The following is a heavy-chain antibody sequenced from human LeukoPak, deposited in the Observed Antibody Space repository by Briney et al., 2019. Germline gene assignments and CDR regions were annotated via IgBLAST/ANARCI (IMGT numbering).Heavy chain of an antibody. D-gene: IGHD3-16*01. V-gene: IGHV3-11*04. CDR2: IRSSGDT. J-gene: IGHJ4*02. Sequence: PGGSLRLSRAVSGFTVSDYYMTWVRQAPGKGLEWISYIRSSGDTFYADSVKGRFTISRDDAKGSLYLQMNSLRAEDTAVYFCAGSPGGRRLEYWGQGTLVTVSS. CDR1: GFTVSDYY. CDR3: AGSPGGRRLEY.